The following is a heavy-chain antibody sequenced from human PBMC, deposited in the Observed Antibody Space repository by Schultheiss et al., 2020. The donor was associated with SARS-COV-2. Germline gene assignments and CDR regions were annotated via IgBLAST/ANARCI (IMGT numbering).Heavy chain of an antibody. CDR2: IYHSGST. J-gene: IGHJ4*02. D-gene: IGHD3-9*01. Sequence: SETLSLTCAVSGYSISSGYYWGWIRQPPGKGLEWIGEIYHSGSTNYNPSLKSRVTISVDTSKNQFSLKLSSVTAADTAVYYCARTHFDWLLLDYWGQGTLVTVSS. V-gene: IGHV4-38-2*01. CDR1: GYSISSGYY. CDR3: ARTHFDWLLLDY.